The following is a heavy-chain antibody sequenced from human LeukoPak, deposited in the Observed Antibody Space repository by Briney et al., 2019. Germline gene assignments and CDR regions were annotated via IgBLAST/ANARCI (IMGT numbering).Heavy chain of an antibody. J-gene: IGHJ3*02. Sequence: GGSLRLSCAASGFPFSSYGMHWVRPAPGKGLEWVALIWYDGSNLYYADSVKGRFTISKASSKNTLYLHMNSLRAEDTAVYYCARDKNYYGSGSPSLDAFDIWGQGTMVTVSS. CDR1: GFPFSSYG. CDR2: IWYDGSNL. CDR3: ARDKNYYGSGSPSLDAFDI. D-gene: IGHD3-10*01. V-gene: IGHV3-33*01.